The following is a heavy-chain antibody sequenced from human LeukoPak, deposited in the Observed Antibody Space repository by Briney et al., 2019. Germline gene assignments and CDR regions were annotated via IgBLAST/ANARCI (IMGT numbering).Heavy chain of an antibody. CDR1: GYTFTSYY. CDR3: ASWGGGKSD. D-gene: IGHD4-23*01. CDR2: INPSGDST. Sequence: ASVKVSCKASGYTFTSYYIHWVRQAPGQGLEWMGIINPSGDSTSYAQKFQGRVTMTRDTSTGTVYMELSSLTSEDTAVYYCASWGGGKSDWAQGTLVTVSS. V-gene: IGHV1-46*01. J-gene: IGHJ4*02.